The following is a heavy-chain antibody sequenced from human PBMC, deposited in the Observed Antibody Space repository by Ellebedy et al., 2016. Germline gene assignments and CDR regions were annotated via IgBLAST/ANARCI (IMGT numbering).Heavy chain of an antibody. D-gene: IGHD2-2*01. J-gene: IGHJ5*02. V-gene: IGHV4-39*01. Sequence: GSLRLSCTVSGGSISSSSYYWGWIRQPPGKGLEWIGSIYYSGSTYYNPSLKSRVTISVDTSKNQFSLKLSSVTAADTAVYYCATGSDIVVVPAAMGWFDPWGQGTLVTVSS. CDR3: ATGSDIVVVPAAMGWFDP. CDR1: GGSISSSSYY. CDR2: IYYSGST.